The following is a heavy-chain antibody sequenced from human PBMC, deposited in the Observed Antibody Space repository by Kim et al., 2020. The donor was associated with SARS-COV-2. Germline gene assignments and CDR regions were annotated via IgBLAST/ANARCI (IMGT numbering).Heavy chain of an antibody. CDR3: ARAGSSDY. D-gene: IGHD6-6*01. Sequence: EKFYLGSVKGRFTISRANAENSLYLQMDSLRAEDTAVYYCARAGSSDYWGQGTLVTVSS. V-gene: IGHV3-7*01. J-gene: IGHJ4*02. CDR2: EK.